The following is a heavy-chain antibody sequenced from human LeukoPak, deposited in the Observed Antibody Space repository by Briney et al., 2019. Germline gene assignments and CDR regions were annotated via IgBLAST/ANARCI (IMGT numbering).Heavy chain of an antibody. CDR1: GFTFDDYG. V-gene: IGHV3-30*02. Sequence: GGSLRLSCAASGFTFDDYGMHWVRQAPGKGLEWVAFIRYDGSNRYYADSVKGRFTISRDNSKNTLYLQMNSLRAEDTAVYYCASGYCSGGSCSRNLDYWGQGTLVTVSS. J-gene: IGHJ4*02. D-gene: IGHD2-15*01. CDR2: IRYDGSNR. CDR3: ASGYCSGGSCSRNLDY.